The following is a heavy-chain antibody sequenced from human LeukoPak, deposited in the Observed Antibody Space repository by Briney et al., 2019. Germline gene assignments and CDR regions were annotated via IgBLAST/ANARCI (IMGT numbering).Heavy chain of an antibody. CDR1: EFTFSTYG. D-gene: IGHD1-7*01. Sequence: GRSLRLSCAASEFTFSTYGMHWVRQAPGKGLEWVSAIYSSGNTYYADSVKGRFTISRDNSKNTLYLQMNSLRAEDTAVYYCARGGTIGLRTPYYFDSWGQGTLAAVSS. CDR3: ARGGTIGLRTPYYFDS. V-gene: IGHV3-53*01. CDR2: IYSSGNT. J-gene: IGHJ4*02.